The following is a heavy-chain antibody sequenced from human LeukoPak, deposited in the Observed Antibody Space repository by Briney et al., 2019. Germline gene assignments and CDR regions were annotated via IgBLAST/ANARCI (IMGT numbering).Heavy chain of an antibody. J-gene: IGHJ6*03. D-gene: IGHD3-10*01. CDR2: IYSSGTT. CDR3: ARDGAAGDISYYDYYMDV. CDR1: GVTASRNY. V-gene: IGHV3-53*01. Sequence: PRGTLRLSCAASGVTASRNYMSWVREAPGQGLKWGSVIYSSGTTYYADSVRGRFSISRDNFKNTLYLQMNSLRAEDTVVYYCARDGAAGDISYYDYYMDVWGKGTTVTVSS.